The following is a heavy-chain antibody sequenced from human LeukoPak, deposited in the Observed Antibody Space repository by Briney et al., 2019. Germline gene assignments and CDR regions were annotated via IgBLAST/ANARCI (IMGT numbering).Heavy chain of an antibody. CDR2: IHYSGST. Sequence: RSSETLFLTCTVSGGSISSGNYYWNWIRQPPGKGLECIGYIHYSGSTYYNPSLKSRVTISVDTSKNQFSLKLSSVTAADTAVYYCVRGRGTAVTTGNWFDPWGQGTLVTVSS. V-gene: IGHV4-30-4*01. CDR3: VRGRGTAVTTGNWFDP. CDR1: GGSISSGNYY. D-gene: IGHD4-17*01. J-gene: IGHJ5*02.